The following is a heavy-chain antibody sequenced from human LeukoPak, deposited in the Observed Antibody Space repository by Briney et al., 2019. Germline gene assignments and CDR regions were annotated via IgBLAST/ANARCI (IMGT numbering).Heavy chain of an antibody. J-gene: IGHJ6*03. CDR3: ARVGLSYHMDV. V-gene: IGHV3-66*01. Sequence: HPGGSLRLSCAASGFTVSSNYMSWVRQAPGKGLEWVSVIYSGGRTYYADSVKGRFTISRDNSKNTLYLQMNSLRAEDTAVYYCARVGLSYHMDVWGKGTTVIVSS. CDR2: IYSGGRT. CDR1: GFTVSSNY. D-gene: IGHD3-16*02.